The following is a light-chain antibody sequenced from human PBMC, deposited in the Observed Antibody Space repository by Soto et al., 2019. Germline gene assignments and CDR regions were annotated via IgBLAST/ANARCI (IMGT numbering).Light chain of an antibody. CDR1: QSVSNTY. V-gene: IGKV3-20*01. J-gene: IGKJ2*01. CDR3: QQYGTSPVT. Sequence: EIVLTQSPGTLSLSPGERATLSCRASQSVSNTYLAWYQHKPGQAPRLLIYGAPDRATGIPDRFSGSGSVTDFTLTISSLEPEDFALYYCQQYGTSPVTFGQGTKLEIK. CDR2: GAP.